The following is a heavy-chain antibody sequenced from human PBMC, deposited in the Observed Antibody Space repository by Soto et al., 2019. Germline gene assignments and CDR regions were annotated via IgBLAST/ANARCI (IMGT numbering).Heavy chain of an antibody. CDR1: GFTFSSYV. V-gene: IGHV3-64*01. CDR2: INDNGGST. CDR3: AGGWSSSYWYFDL. D-gene: IGHD1-26*01. Sequence: EVQLVESGGGLVQPGGSLRLSCAASGFTFSSYVMHWVRQAPGQGLEFVSTINDNGGSTYYAKSVQGRFTIPSDNSKNTLDLQVGRLRAEDKAVYYCAGGWSSSYWYFDLWGRGTLVTVPS. J-gene: IGHJ2*01.